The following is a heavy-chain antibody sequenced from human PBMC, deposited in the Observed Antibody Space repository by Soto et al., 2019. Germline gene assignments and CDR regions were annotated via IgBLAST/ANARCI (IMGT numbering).Heavy chain of an antibody. CDR1: ASSLTSYN. CDR3: ARGTYYDFWSGYGQYYYYGMDV. Sequence: SATLSLTCTFSASSLTSYNWSWLRQPPGMGLEWIEYIYYSGSTNYTPSLKSRVTISVDTSKNQFSLKLSSVTAADTAVYYCARGTYYDFWSGYGQYYYYGMDVWGQGTMVT. D-gene: IGHD3-3*01. V-gene: IGHV4-59*01. CDR2: IYYSGST. J-gene: IGHJ6*02.